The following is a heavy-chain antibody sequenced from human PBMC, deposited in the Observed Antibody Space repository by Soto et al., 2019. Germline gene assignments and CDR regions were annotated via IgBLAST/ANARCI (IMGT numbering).Heavy chain of an antibody. CDR3: ARAPMVRGVIINYYYYGMDV. CDR2: IYHSGST. Sequence: SETLSLTCAVSGGSTSSSNWWSWVRQPPGKGLEWIGEIYHSGSTNYNPSLKSRVTISVDKSKNQFSLKLSSVTAADTAVYYCARAPMVRGVIINYYYYGMDVWGQGTTVTVSS. CDR1: GGSTSSSNW. D-gene: IGHD3-10*01. J-gene: IGHJ6*02. V-gene: IGHV4-4*02.